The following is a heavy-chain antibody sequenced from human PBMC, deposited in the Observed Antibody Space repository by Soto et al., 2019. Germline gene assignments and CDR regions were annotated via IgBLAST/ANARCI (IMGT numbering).Heavy chain of an antibody. CDR3: ARGGVSTRTFDY. Sequence: GESLKISCKGSGYNFAGYWITWVRQMPGKGLELMGIIYPSDSDTRYRPSFQGQVTISADKSISSAYLQWSSLRASDTAMYYCARGGVSTRTFDYWGQGNTVTVSS. D-gene: IGHD3-3*01. J-gene: IGHJ4*02. CDR1: GYNFAGYW. CDR2: IYPSDSDT. V-gene: IGHV5-51*01.